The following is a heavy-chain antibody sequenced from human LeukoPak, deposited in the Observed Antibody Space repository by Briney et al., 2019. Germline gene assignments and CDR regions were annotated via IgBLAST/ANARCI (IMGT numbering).Heavy chain of an antibody. D-gene: IGHD6-13*01. CDR3: GAGIVFVPFDY. CDR2: IYYSGST. J-gene: IGHJ4*02. Sequence: PSETLSLTCTVSGGSISSSSYYWGWIRQPPGKGLEWIGSIYYSGSTYYNPSLKSRVTISVDTSKNQFSLKLSSVTAADTAVYYCGAGIVFVPFDYWGQGTLVTVSS. V-gene: IGHV4-39*01. CDR1: GGSISSSSYY.